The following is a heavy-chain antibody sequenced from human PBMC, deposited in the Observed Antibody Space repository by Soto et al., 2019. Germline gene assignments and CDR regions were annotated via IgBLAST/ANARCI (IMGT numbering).Heavy chain of an antibody. Sequence: EVQLVESGGGLVQPGGSLRLSCAASGFTFSTYSMNWVRQAPGKGLDWVPYISSGSSTKYYADSVKGRFTISRDNAKNSLSLQMNSLRDEDTAVYYCATSWNYGAWGQGTLVTVSS. CDR1: GFTFSTYS. V-gene: IGHV3-48*02. D-gene: IGHD1-7*01. J-gene: IGHJ4*02. CDR2: ISSGSSTK. CDR3: ATSWNYGA.